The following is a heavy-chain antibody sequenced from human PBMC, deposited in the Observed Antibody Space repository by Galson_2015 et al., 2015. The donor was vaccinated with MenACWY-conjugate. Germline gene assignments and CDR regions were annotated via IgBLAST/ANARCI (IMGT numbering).Heavy chain of an antibody. D-gene: IGHD4-17*01. CDR2: IIPVLHTT. J-gene: IGHJ4*02. CDR1: GDSFNTYR. CDR3: ARPGGDYEQRTFFDY. V-gene: IGHV1-69*10. Sequence: SVKVSCKASGDSFNTYRFNWIRQAPGQGPEWLGGIIPVLHTTDYAQRFQGRLTFTADQSPSRVYMELSSLRSDDTAIYYCARPGGDYEQRTFFDYWGQGTLVTVSS.